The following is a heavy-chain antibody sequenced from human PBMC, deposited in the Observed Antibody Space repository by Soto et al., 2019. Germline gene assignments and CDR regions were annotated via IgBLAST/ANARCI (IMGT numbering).Heavy chain of an antibody. V-gene: IGHV3-64D*08. CDR3: VKSAVRGYDLLYFDY. Sequence: PGGSLRLSCSASGFTFSSYAMHWVRQAPGKGLEYVSAISSNGGSTYYADSVKGRFTISRDNSKNTLYLQMSSLRAEDTAVYYCVKSAVRGYDLLYFDYWGQGTLVTVSS. CDR2: ISSNGGST. J-gene: IGHJ4*02. CDR1: GFTFSSYA. D-gene: IGHD5-12*01.